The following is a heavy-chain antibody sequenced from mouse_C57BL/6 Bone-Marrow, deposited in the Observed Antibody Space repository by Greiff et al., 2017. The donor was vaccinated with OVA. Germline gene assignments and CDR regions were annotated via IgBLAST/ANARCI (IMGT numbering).Heavy chain of an antibody. D-gene: IGHD1-1*01. V-gene: IGHV1-63*01. CDR2: IYPGGGYT. CDR3: AREDYYGSSYGFAY. CDR1: GYTFTNYW. J-gene: IGHJ3*01. Sequence: VQLQQSGAELVRPGTSVKMSCKASGYTFTNYWIGWAKQRPGHGLEWIGDIYPGGGYTNYNEKFKGKATLTADKSSSTAYMQFSSLTSEDSAIYYCAREDYYGSSYGFAYWGQGTLVTVSA.